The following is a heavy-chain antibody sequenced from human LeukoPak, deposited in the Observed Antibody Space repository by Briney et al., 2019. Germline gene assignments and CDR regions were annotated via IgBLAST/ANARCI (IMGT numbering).Heavy chain of an antibody. CDR1: GGSISSYY. J-gene: IGHJ4*02. Sequence: SETLSLTCTVSGGSISSYYWSWIRQPPGKGLEWIGSIYHSGDTYYNPSLKSRVTISVDTSKNQFSLKLDSMTAADTAVYYCAKGTSSGWYYFDYWGQGTLVTVSS. CDR2: IYHSGDT. D-gene: IGHD6-19*01. V-gene: IGHV4-59*04. CDR3: AKGTSSGWYYFDY.